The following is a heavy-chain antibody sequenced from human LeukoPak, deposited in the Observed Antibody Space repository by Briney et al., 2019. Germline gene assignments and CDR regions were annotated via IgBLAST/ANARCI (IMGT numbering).Heavy chain of an antibody. J-gene: IGHJ3*01. CDR3: AREGYSVNDFDALDV. CDR1: GFTFSDYA. Sequence: GGSLRLSCGGSGFTFSDYAIHCVRQAPGRGLEYVLGVHAHGRSTYYARSVSGRFTTSRNNSKNTLYLQMGSLRAEDMAAYYYAREGYSVNDFDALDVWGQGTTVTVSS. CDR2: VHAHGRST. V-gene: IGHV3-64*01. D-gene: IGHD5/OR15-5a*01.